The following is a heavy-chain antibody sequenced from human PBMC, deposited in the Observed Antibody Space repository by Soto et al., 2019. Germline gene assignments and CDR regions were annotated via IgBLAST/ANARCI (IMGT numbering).Heavy chain of an antibody. Sequence: GASVKVSCKDSGYTFTSYGIRWVRQAPGQGLEWMGWISAYNGNTNYAQKLQGRVTMTTDTSTSTAYMELRSLRSDDTAVYYCARDMTPYTALWAGFDYWGQGTLVTVSS. V-gene: IGHV1-18*01. J-gene: IGHJ4*02. CDR3: ARDMTPYTALWAGFDY. CDR2: ISAYNGNT. D-gene: IGHD5-18*01. CDR1: GYTFTSYG.